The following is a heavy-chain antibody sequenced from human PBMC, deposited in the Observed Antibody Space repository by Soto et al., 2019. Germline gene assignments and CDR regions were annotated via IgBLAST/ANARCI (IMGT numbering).Heavy chain of an antibody. CDR1: GYTFSDYY. D-gene: IGHD3-3*01. CDR3: ASHYDMWSGYLSPVDY. V-gene: IGHV3-11*01. J-gene: IGHJ4*02. CDR2: IDTSGTKI. Sequence: QVQLVESGGALVKPGGSLRLSCAASGYTFSDYYMSWIRQAPGKGLEGISYIDTSGTKIYYADSVKGRFTITRDNAKNSLYLEMNSLRDEDTAVYYCASHYDMWSGYLSPVDYWGQGTLVTVSS.